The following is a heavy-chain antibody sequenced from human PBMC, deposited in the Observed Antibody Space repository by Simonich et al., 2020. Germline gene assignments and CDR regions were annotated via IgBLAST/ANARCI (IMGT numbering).Heavy chain of an antibody. CDR3: ARSTTGTTAFDI. CDR2: VNAYNGNT. Sequence: QVQLVQSGAEVKKPGASVKVSCKASGYTFTSYGISWVRQAPGQGLEWMGGVNAYNGNTNHAPKRQGRVTMTTDTSTSTAYRELRSLRSDDTAVYYCARSTTGTTAFDIWGQGTMVTVSS. D-gene: IGHD1-1*01. J-gene: IGHJ3*02. V-gene: IGHV1-18*01. CDR1: GYTFTSYG.